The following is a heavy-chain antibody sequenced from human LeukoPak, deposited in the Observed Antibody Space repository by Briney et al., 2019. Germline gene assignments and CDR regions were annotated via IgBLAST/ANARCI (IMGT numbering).Heavy chain of an antibody. CDR3: ARTYYYMDV. V-gene: IGHV3-74*01. CDR2: INSDGSST. Sequence: PGGSLRLSCAASGFTFSSYWMHWVRQAPGKGLVWVSRINSDGSSTSYADSVKGRFTISRDNSRNTLYLQMNSLRTEDTGVYYCARTYYYMDVWGKGTTVTVSS. CDR1: GFTFSSYW. J-gene: IGHJ6*03.